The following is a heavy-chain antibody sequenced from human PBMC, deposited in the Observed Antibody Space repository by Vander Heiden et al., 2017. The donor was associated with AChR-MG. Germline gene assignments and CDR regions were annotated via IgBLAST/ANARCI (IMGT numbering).Heavy chain of an antibody. V-gene: IGHV4-38-2*01. CDR1: GYSIKSDYY. D-gene: IGHD1-26*01. Sequence: QVQLQESGPGLVEPSETLSLTCGVSGYSIKSDYYWGWIRQSPGKGLEWIGDIHHAGNTYYNPSLKSQVTISADMSKNEISLKLSSVTAADTAVYYCVSGRNSGLGEFFDHWGQGNLVTVSS. J-gene: IGHJ4*02. CDR3: VSGRNSGLGEFFDH. CDR2: IHHAGNT.